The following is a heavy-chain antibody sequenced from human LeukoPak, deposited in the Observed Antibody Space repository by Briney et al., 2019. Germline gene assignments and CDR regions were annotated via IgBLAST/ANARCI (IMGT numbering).Heavy chain of an antibody. CDR1: GGSISSSSYY. V-gene: IGHV4-39*01. CDR3: ARGPGVLWFGELRRFDY. J-gene: IGHJ4*02. Sequence: SEALSLTCTVSGGSISSSSYYWGWIRQPPGKGLEWIGSIYYSGSTYYNPSLKSRVTISVDTSKNQFSLKLSSVTAADTAVYYCARGPGVLWFGELRRFDYWGQGTLVTVSS. CDR2: IYYSGST. D-gene: IGHD3-10*01.